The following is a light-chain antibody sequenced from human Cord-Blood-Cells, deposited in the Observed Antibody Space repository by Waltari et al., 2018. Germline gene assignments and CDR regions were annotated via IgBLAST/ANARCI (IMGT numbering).Light chain of an antibody. Sequence: DIQMTQSPSSLSASVGDRVPITCQASQDISNYLNWYQQKPGQAPKLLIYDASNLETGVPSRFSGSGSGTDFTFTISSLQPEDIATYYCQQYDNLPMYTFGQGTKLEIK. J-gene: IGKJ2*01. V-gene: IGKV1-33*01. CDR2: DAS. CDR3: QQYDNLPMYT. CDR1: QDISNY.